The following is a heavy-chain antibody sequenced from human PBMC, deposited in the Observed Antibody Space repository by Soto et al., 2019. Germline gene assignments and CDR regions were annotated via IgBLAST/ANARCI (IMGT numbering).Heavy chain of an antibody. V-gene: IGHV3-9*02. CDR2: ISWNSGGI. Sequence: PGRPRRLSCAASGFTSDVYAMHWVRQAPGKGLEWVSGISWNSGGIGYADSVKGRFTISRDNAKNSLYPQMNSLRVEDTALYYCGKDIDSGYDVDIDYWGQGTRVTVSS. J-gene: IGHJ4*02. CDR1: GFTSDVYA. D-gene: IGHD5-12*01. CDR3: GKDIDSGYDVDIDY.